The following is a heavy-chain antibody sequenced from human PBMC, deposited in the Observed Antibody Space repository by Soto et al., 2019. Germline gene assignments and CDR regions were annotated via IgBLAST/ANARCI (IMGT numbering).Heavy chain of an antibody. CDR2: MNPNSGNT. CDR1: GYTFTSYD. CDR3: ARRADDFWSGSNWFDP. D-gene: IGHD3-3*01. Sequence: QVQLVQSGAEVKKPGASVKVSCKASGYTFTSYDINWVRQATVQGLEWMGWMNPNSGNTGYAQKFQGRVTMTRNTSISTAYMELSSLRSEDTAVYYCARRADDFWSGSNWFDPWGQGTLVTVSS. J-gene: IGHJ5*02. V-gene: IGHV1-8*01.